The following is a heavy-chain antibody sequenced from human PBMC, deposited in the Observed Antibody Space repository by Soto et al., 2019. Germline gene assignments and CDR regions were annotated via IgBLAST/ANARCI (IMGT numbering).Heavy chain of an antibody. CDR3: ARTGSGMDV. CDR2: ISYDGSNK. Sequence: GVSLRLSCAASGFTFSSYAMHWVRQAPGKGLEWVAVISYDGSNKYYADSVKGRFTISRDNSKNTLYLQMNSLRAEDTAVYYCARTGSGMDVWGQGLTVTAPQ. D-gene: IGHD3-10*01. CDR1: GFTFSSYA. J-gene: IGHJ6*01. V-gene: IGHV3-30-3*01.